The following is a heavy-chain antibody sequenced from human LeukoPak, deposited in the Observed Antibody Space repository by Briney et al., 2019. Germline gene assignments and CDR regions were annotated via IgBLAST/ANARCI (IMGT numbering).Heavy chain of an antibody. CDR3: TSWDDSGNYYRGDDY. D-gene: IGHD3-10*01. V-gene: IGHV3-73*01. J-gene: IGHJ4*02. CDR2: IRSKANSYAT. CDR1: GFTFSGSA. Sequence: GGSLRLSCAASGFTFSGSAIHWVRQASGKGLEWVGRIRSKANSYATAYAASVKGRFTISRDDSKNTAYLQMNSLKTEDTDVYHCTSWDDSGNYYRGDDYWGQGTLVTVSS.